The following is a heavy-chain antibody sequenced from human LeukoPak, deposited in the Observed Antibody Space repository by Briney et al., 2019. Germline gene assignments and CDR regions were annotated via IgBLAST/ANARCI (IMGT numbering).Heavy chain of an antibody. D-gene: IGHD6-6*01. CDR1: SGSISSYY. J-gene: IGHJ6*03. V-gene: IGHV4-59*12. CDR2: HYYSGST. CDR3: ARDYSSSSFFSYYYYYMDV. Sequence: SETLSLTRTVSSGSISSYYWSCIRQPSGKGLEWSGNHYYSGSTNYNTSLKSRVTISVDTSKNQFSLQLNSVTPEDTAVYYCARDYSSSSFFSYYYYYMDVWGKGTTVTVSS.